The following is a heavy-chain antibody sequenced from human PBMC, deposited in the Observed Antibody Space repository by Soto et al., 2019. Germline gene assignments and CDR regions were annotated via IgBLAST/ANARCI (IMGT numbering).Heavy chain of an antibody. CDR3: ARDTAMVTSKRTYYFDY. CDR1: GFTFSSYG. J-gene: IGHJ4*02. Sequence: LRLSCAASGFTFSSYGMHWVRQAPGKGLEWVAVIWYDGSNKYYADSVKGRFTISRDNSKNTLYLQMNSLRAEDTAVYYCARDTAMVTSKRTYYFDYWGQGTLVTVSS. V-gene: IGHV3-33*01. D-gene: IGHD5-18*01. CDR2: IWYDGSNK.